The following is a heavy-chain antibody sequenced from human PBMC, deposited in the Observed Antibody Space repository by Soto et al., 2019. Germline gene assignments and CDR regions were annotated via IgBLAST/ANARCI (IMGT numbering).Heavy chain of an antibody. Sequence: GGSLRLSCAASGFTFSSYGMHWVRQAPGKGLEWVAVIWYDGSNKYYADSVKGRFTISRDNSKNTLYLQMNSLRAEDTAVYYCARVATYSNTAYYYGMDVWGQGTTVTVSS. V-gene: IGHV3-33*01. J-gene: IGHJ6*02. CDR3: ARVATYSNTAYYYGMDV. D-gene: IGHD4-4*01. CDR1: GFTFSSYG. CDR2: IWYDGSNK.